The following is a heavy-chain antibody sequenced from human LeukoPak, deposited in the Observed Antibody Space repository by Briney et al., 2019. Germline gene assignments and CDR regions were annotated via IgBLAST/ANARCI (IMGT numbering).Heavy chain of an antibody. CDR2: IYTSGST. Sequence: SETPSLTCTVSGGSISSYYWSWIRQPAGKGLELIGRIYTSGSTNYNPSLKSRVTMSVDTSKNQFSLKLSSVTAADTAVYYCARDGPHDYYGSGSYYLDWGQGTLVTVSS. CDR3: ARDGPHDYYGSGSYYLD. D-gene: IGHD3-10*01. CDR1: GGSISSYY. V-gene: IGHV4-4*07. J-gene: IGHJ4*02.